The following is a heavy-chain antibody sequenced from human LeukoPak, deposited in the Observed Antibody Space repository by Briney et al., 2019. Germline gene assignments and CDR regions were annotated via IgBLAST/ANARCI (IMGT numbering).Heavy chain of an antibody. CDR2: INHSGST. V-gene: IGHV4-34*01. CDR3: ASVVRPVTYYYGSGSYYND. J-gene: IGHJ4*02. CDR1: GGSFSGYY. Sequence: SETLSLTCAVYGGSFSGYYWSWIRQPPGKGLEWIGEINHSGSTNYNPSLKSRVTISVDTSKNQFSLKLSSVTAADTAVYYCASVVRPVTYYYGSGSYYNDWGQGTLVTVSS. D-gene: IGHD3-10*01.